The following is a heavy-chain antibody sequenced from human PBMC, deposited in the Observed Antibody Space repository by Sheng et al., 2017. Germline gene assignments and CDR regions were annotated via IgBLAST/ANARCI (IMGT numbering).Heavy chain of an antibody. D-gene: IGHD2-2*01. CDR1: GFTFSSYA. CDR2: ISGSGGST. CDR3: AKALVPATHADYYYMDV. V-gene: IGHV3-23*01. J-gene: IGHJ6*03. Sequence: EVQLLESGGGLVQPGGSLRLSCAASGFTFSSYAMSWVRQAPGKGLEWVSAISGSGGSTYYADSVKGRFTISRDNSKNTLYLQMNSLRAEDTAVYYCAKALVPATHADYYYMDVWGKGTTVTVSS.